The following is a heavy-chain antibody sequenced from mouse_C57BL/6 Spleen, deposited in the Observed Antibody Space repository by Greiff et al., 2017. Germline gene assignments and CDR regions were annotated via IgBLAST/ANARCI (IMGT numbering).Heavy chain of an antibody. CDR3: AMSLYYGSSYGYFDV. CDR2: INPSTGGT. CDR1: GYSFTGYY. J-gene: IGHJ1*03. Sequence: VQLKQSGPELVKPGASVKISCKASGYSFTGYYMNWVKQSPEKSLEWIGEINPSTGGTTYNQKFKAKATLTVDKSSSTAYMQLKSLTSEDSAVYYCAMSLYYGSSYGYFDVWGTGTTVTVSS. D-gene: IGHD1-1*01. V-gene: IGHV1-42*01.